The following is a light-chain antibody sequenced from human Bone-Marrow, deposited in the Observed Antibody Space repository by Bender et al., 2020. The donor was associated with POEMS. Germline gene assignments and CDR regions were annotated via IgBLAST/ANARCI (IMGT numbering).Light chain of an antibody. Sequence: SSELTQPPSVSVSPGQTASITCSGDKLGGKYVCWYQQKPGQSPVLVIYKDTERPSGTPERFSGSNSGNTATLTISGTQAMDEGDYYCQAWDSSAVVFGGGTKLTVL. CDR3: QAWDSSAVV. J-gene: IGLJ2*01. CDR1: KLGGKY. V-gene: IGLV3-1*01. CDR2: KDT.